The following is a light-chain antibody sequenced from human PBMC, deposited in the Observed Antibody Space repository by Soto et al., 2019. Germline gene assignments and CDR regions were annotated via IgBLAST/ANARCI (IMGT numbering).Light chain of an antibody. CDR2: GAS. V-gene: IGKV3-15*01. J-gene: IGKJ5*01. CDR1: QSLRSS. Sequence: ETMMTQSPDTLSVSLVERATLSCRASQSLRSSLAWYQQKPGQAPRLLIYGASTRASGIPARFSGSGSGTEFTLTISSLQSEDFAVYYCQQYNNWPPITFGQGTRLEIK. CDR3: QQYNNWPPIT.